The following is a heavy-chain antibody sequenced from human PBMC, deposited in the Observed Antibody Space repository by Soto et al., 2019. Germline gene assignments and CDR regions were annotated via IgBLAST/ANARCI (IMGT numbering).Heavy chain of an antibody. CDR3: ARHRIEVVWRGFDF. J-gene: IGHJ4*02. D-gene: IGHD3-10*01. V-gene: IGHV4-39*01. Sequence: SETLSLTCTVSTDSSSFTNSYWGWIRQPPGKGLQWIGSSSYNGGTFYNPPLKGRVVISFDTSKKQSSLQVTSVTAADTAVYFCARHRIEVVWRGFDFWGQGSPVTVSS. CDR2: SSYNGGT. CDR1: TDSSSFTNSY.